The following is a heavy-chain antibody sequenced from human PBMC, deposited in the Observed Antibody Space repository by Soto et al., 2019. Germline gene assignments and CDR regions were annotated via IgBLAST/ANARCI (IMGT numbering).Heavy chain of an antibody. CDR1: GFTFSSYA. V-gene: IGHV3-30-3*01. Sequence: GGSLRLSCAASGFTFSSYAMHWVRQAPGKGLEWVAVISYDGSNKYYADSVKGRFTISRDNSKNTLYLQMNSLRAEDTAVYYCARESSSSEKSRDRLRGGWGYYYYYGMDVWGQGTTVTVSS. CDR3: ARESSSSEKSRDRLRGGWGYYYYYGMDV. D-gene: IGHD6-13*01. J-gene: IGHJ6*02. CDR2: ISYDGSNK.